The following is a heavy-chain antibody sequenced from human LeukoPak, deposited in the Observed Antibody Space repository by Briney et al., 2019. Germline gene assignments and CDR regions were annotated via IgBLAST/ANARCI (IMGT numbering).Heavy chain of an antibody. CDR1: GGSISSYY. V-gene: IGHV4-59*12. J-gene: IGHJ6*03. D-gene: IGHD4-17*01. Sequence: SETLSLTCTVSGGSISSYYWSWIRQPPGKGLEWIGYIYYSGSTNYNPSLKSRVTISVDTTKNQFSLKLSSVTAADTAVYYCAKAGYGDKDREYFHYYIDVWGKGTTVTVSS. CDR2: IYYSGST. CDR3: AKAGYGDKDREYFHYYIDV.